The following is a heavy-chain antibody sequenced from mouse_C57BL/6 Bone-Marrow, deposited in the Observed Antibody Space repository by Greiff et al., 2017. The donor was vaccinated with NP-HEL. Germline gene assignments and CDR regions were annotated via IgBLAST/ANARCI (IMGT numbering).Heavy chain of an antibody. CDR3: ATTVVDDYFDD. V-gene: IGHV1-80*01. D-gene: IGHD1-1*01. J-gene: IGHJ2*01. Sequence: QVQLQQSGAELVKPGASVKISCKASGYAFSSYWMNWVKQRPGKGLEWIGQIYPGDGDTNYNGKFKGKATLTADKSSSTAYMQLSSLTSEDSAVYFCATTVVDDYFDDWGQGTTLTVSS. CDR2: IYPGDGDT. CDR1: GYAFSSYW.